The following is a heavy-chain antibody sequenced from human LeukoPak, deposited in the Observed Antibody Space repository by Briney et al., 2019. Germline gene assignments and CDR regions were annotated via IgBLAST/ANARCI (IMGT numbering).Heavy chain of an antibody. CDR3: AKAYDILTGFFDY. J-gene: IGHJ4*02. Sequence: GGSLRLSCAASGFTFSSYAMSWVRQAPGKGLGWVSAISGSGGSTYYADSVKGRFTISRDNSKNTLYLQMNSLRAEDTAIYYCAKAYDILTGFFDYWGQGTLVTVSS. CDR2: ISGSGGST. D-gene: IGHD3-9*01. V-gene: IGHV3-23*01. CDR1: GFTFSSYA.